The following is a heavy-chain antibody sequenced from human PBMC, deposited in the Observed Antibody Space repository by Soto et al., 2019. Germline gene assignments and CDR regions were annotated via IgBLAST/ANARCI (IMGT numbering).Heavy chain of an antibody. V-gene: IGHV3-15*01. D-gene: IGHD4-17*01. CDR2: IKSKTDGGAT. CDR3: TTVVFAADYGDYVDVYYYFVY. Sequence: PGGSLRLSCAASGFTFSNAWMSWVRQAPGKGLEWVGRIKSKTDGGATDYAAPVKGRFTISRDDSKNTLYLQMNSLKTEDTAVYYCTTVVFAADYGDYVDVYYYFVYWAREPWSXSPQ. J-gene: IGHJ4*02. CDR1: GFTFSNAW.